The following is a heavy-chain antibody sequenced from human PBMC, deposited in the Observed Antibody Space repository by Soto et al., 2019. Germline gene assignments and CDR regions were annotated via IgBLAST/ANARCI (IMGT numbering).Heavy chain of an antibody. CDR3: ARGGSYSAH. CDR1: GDTHTIYF. CDR2: INSVSGGA. V-gene: IGHV1-2*02. Sequence: QVQLVQSGAEVKQPGASVRVSRKASGDTHTIYFIHWLRQAPGQGLEWVGWINSVSGGANYAPRFQGRVAMTRDRSSATAFMELSRLRSDDTAVYYCARGGSYSAHWGQGTLVTVSS. J-gene: IGHJ4*02. D-gene: IGHD2-15*01.